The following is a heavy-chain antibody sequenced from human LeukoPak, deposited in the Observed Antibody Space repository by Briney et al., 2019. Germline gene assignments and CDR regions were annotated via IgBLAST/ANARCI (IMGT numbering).Heavy chain of an antibody. J-gene: IGHJ4*02. V-gene: IGHV3-7*01. CDR1: GFTISSYW. D-gene: IGHD2-21*01. CDR3: ARDRPAYCGGDCYATAPDY. Sequence: PWGSLRLSCAASGFTISSYWMNWVRQAPGKGLEWVANIKQDGTEKYYVDSVKGRFTISRDNAKNSLYLQMNSLRAEDTAVYYCARDRPAYCGGDCYATAPDYRGQGTLVTVSS. CDR2: IKQDGTEK.